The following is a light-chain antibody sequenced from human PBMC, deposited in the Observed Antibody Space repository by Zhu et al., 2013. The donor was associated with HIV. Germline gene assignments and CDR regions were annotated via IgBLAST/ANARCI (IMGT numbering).Light chain of an antibody. CDR1: QSVSNS. V-gene: IGKV3-11*01. CDR3: QQAHSFPIT. J-gene: IGKJ5*01. CDR2: DAS. Sequence: EIVLTQSPVTLSLSLGERATLSCRASQSVSNSLAWYQQKPGQGPRLLIYDASNRATGIPVRFSGSGSGTDFSLSISRLEPEDFATYYCQQAHSFPITFGQGTRLDIK.